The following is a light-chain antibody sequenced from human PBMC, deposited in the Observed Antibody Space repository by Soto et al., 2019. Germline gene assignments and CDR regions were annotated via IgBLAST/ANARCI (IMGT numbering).Light chain of an antibody. Sequence: DIQMTQSPSTLSTSVGDRVTITCRASQIVSSRLAWYQQKPGKAPRLLIYDASSLKIGVPSRFSGSGSGTDFTLTISSLQPDDFATYYSQQYSSFSLTFGGGTKVEIK. V-gene: IGKV1-5*01. J-gene: IGKJ4*01. CDR3: QQYSSFSLT. CDR1: QIVSSR. CDR2: DAS.